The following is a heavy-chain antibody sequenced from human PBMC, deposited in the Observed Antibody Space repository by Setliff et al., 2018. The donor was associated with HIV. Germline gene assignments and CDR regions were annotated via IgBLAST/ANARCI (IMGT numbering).Heavy chain of an antibody. V-gene: IGHV4-34*01. D-gene: IGHD6-19*01. CDR2: INHSGTT. CDR3: AKGRGSSPYRWFDP. Sequence: SETLSLTCAVYGGSFSGYFWTWIRQPPGKGLEWIGEINHSGTTNYSPSLKSRVAISVEMSKNQFSLKLSSVTPADTAVYYCAKGRGSSPYRWFDPWGQGTLVTVSS. CDR1: GGSFSGYF. J-gene: IGHJ5*02.